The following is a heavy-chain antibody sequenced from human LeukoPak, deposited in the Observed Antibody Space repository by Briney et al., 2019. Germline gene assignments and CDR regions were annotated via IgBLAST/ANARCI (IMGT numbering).Heavy chain of an antibody. D-gene: IGHD3-22*01. V-gene: IGHV3-7*01. Sequence: GGSLRLSCPAPEFPFSSFSMTWVPQAQGKGLGGGPNIRHDGSEKYYVDSVRGRVTISRDNAKNSLYLQMNSLRAEDTAVYYCAREDYYDSSGYPPFDYWGQGTLVTVSS. CDR3: AREDYYDSSGYPPFDY. CDR2: IRHDGSEK. CDR1: EFPFSSFS. J-gene: IGHJ4*02.